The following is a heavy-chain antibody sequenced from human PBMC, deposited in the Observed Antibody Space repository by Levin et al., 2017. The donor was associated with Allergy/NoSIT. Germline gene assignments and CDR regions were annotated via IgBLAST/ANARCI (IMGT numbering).Heavy chain of an antibody. V-gene: IGHV3-23*01. CDR1: GFTFRSYA. Sequence: GGSLRLSCVGSGFTFRSYAMTWVRQAPGKGLEWVSTIKSDDSTFYADSLRGRFTISRDNSKNTLYLQMNSLRAEETAIYYCTKGLSFYFDYWGQGTLVTVSA. CDR2: IKSDDST. D-gene: IGHD2/OR15-2a*01. CDR3: TKGLSFYFDY. J-gene: IGHJ4*02.